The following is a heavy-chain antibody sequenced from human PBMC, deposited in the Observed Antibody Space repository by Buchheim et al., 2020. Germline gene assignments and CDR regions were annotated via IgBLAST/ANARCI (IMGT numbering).Heavy chain of an antibody. CDR3: ARDKSPIIVVVLDY. Sequence: QVQLVESGGGVVQPGRSLRLSCAASGFTFSSYAMHWVRQAPGKGLEWVAVISYDGSNKYYADSVKGRFTISRDNSMNKTYLQMNSLRAEDTAVYYCARDKSPIIVVVLDYWGQGTL. V-gene: IGHV3-30*04. D-gene: IGHD2-21*01. CDR1: GFTFSSYA. J-gene: IGHJ4*02. CDR2: ISYDGSNK.